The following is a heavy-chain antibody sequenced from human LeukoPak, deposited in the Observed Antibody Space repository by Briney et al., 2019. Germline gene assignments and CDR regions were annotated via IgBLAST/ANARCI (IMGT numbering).Heavy chain of an antibody. CDR2: IRSKANGGTT. CDR3: TRGFSSWPYYFDY. J-gene: IGHJ4*02. CDR1: GFTFGDFA. V-gene: IGHV3-49*04. D-gene: IGHD6-13*01. Sequence: GGSLRLSCTASGFTFGDFAMSWVRQAPGKGLEWVGFIRSKANGGTTDYAASVKGRFTISRDDSKSITYLQMNSLKTEDTAVYYCTRGFSSWPYYFDYWGQGTLVTVSS.